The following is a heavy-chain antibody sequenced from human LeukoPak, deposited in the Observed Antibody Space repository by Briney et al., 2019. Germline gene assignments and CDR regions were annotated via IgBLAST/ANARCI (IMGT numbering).Heavy chain of an antibody. V-gene: IGHV3-23*01. CDR2: ISGSGGNT. D-gene: IGHD4-17*01. CDR3: AKVSNDYGDYADYMDV. Sequence: PGGSLRLSCEASGFSFSIYGMSWVRQAPGKGLEWVSGISGSGGNTYYAEALTGRFTVSRDNSKNTLYLQMNSLRAEDTAVYYCAKVSNDYGDYADYMDVWGKGTTVTVSS. J-gene: IGHJ6*03. CDR1: GFSFSIYG.